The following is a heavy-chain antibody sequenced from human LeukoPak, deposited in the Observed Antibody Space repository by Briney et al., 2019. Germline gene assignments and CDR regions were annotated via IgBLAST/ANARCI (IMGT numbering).Heavy chain of an antibody. CDR3: AKGTAYSSGWSRFDY. D-gene: IGHD6-19*01. J-gene: IGHJ4*02. CDR2: ISGSGGST. Sequence: PGGSLRLSCAASGFTFSSYAMSWVRQAPGKGLEWVSAISGSGGSTYYADSVKGRFTISRDNSKNTLYLQMNSQRAEDTAVYYCAKGTAYSSGWSRFDYWGQGTLVTVSS. CDR1: GFTFSSYA. V-gene: IGHV3-23*01.